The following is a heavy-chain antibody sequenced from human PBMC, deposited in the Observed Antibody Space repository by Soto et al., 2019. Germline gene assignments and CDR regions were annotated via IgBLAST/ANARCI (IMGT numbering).Heavy chain of an antibody. CDR2: ISGSGGST. CDR3: AKEGGRDYGSGLDY. CDR1: GFTFSSYA. V-gene: IGHV3-23*01. D-gene: IGHD3-10*01. J-gene: IGHJ4*02. Sequence: EVRLLESGGGLVQPGGSLRLSCAASGFTFSSYAMSWVRQAQGKGLEWVSAISGSGGSTYYADSVKGRFIISRDNSKNTLYLQMNSLRAEDTPVYYCAKEGGRDYGSGLDYWGQGTLVTVSS.